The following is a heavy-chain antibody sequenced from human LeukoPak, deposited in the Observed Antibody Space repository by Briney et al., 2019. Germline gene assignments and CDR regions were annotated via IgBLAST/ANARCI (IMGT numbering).Heavy chain of an antibody. CDR2: IYYSGST. J-gene: IGHJ5*02. CDR1: DYSISSAYY. Sequence: PSETLSLTCSVSDYSISSAYYWGWIRQPPGKGLEWIGYIYYSGSTNYNPSLKSRVTISVDTSKNQFSLKLSSVTAADTAVYYCAREEIRSWFDPWGQGTLVTVSS. V-gene: IGHV4-61*01. CDR3: AREEIRSWFDP. D-gene: IGHD5-24*01.